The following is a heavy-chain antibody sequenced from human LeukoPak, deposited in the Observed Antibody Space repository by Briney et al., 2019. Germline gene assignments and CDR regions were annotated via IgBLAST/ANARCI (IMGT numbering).Heavy chain of an antibody. Sequence: GSLRLSCSASGFTFSTHAMYWVRQPPGKGLEWIGSIYYSGSTYYNPSLKSRVTMSVDTSKNQFSLKLSSVTAADTAVYYCARRYGDYNLDYWGQGTLVTVSP. CDR1: GFTFSTHAMY. D-gene: IGHD4-17*01. V-gene: IGHV4-39*01. CDR2: IYYSGST. J-gene: IGHJ4*02. CDR3: ARRYGDYNLDY.